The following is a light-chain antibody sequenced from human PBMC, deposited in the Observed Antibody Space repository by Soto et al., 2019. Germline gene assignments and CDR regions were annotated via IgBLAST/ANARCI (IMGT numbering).Light chain of an antibody. CDR2: GAS. J-gene: IGKJ3*01. V-gene: IGKV3-15*01. CDR3: QQRSSWPAT. Sequence: EIVMSKSPVTLSVSPGARATLSCRASQSVTSNLAWYQQRPGQAPRLLIYGASTRATGLPARFSGSGSGTEFTLTISSLQSEEFAVYYCQQRSSWPATVGPGTKVDI. CDR1: QSVTSN.